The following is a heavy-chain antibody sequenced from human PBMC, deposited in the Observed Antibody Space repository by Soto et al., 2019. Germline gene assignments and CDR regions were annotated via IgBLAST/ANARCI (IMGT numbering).Heavy chain of an antibody. D-gene: IGHD3-9*01. CDR3: AKDESHYDILTGYPKTAFDY. CDR1: GFTFSSYG. Sequence: QVQLVESGGGVVQPGRSLRLSCAASGFTFSSYGMHWVRQAPGKGLEWVAVISYDGSNKYYADSVKGRFTISRDNSKNTLYLQMNSLRAEDTAVYYCAKDESHYDILTGYPKTAFDYWGQGTLLSACS. V-gene: IGHV3-30*18. CDR2: ISYDGSNK. J-gene: IGHJ4*02.